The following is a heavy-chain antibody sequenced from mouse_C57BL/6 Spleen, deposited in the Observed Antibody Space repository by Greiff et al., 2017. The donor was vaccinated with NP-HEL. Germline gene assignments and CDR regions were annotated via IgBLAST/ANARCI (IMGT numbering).Heavy chain of an antibody. Sequence: VQLQQPGAELVMPGASVKLSCKASGYTFTSYWLHWVKQRPGQGLEWIGEIDPSDSYTNYNQKFKGKSTLTVDKSSSTAYMQLSSLTSEDSAVYYCARGGGYYGNPLDYWGQGTTLTVSS. CDR3: ARGGGYYGNPLDY. D-gene: IGHD2-1*01. V-gene: IGHV1-69*01. J-gene: IGHJ2*01. CDR1: GYTFTSYW. CDR2: IDPSDSYT.